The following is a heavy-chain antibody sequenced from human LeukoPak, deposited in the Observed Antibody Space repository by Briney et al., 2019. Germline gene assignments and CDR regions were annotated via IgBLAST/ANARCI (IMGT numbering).Heavy chain of an antibody. Sequence: GGSLRLSCAASGFTFSSCGMTWVRQAPGKGLEWVSSISGSDDGTYYADSVKGRFTISRDNAKNSLYLQMNSLRAEDTAVYYCARGPPAVAGTFSDYWGQGTLVTVSS. CDR2: ISGSDDGT. D-gene: IGHD6-19*01. J-gene: IGHJ4*02. CDR1: GFTFSSCG. V-gene: IGHV3-23*01. CDR3: ARGPPAVAGTFSDY.